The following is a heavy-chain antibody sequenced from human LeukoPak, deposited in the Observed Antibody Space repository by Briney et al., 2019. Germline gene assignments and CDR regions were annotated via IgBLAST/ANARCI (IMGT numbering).Heavy chain of an antibody. Sequence: SVKVSCKVSGYTLTELSMHWVRQAPGKGLEWMGGIIPIFGTANYAQKFQGRVTITADESTSTAYMELSSLRSEDTAVYYCARSLGPHCSSTSCYSADDAFDIWGQGTMVTVSS. V-gene: IGHV1-69*13. D-gene: IGHD2-2*01. CDR1: GYTLTELS. CDR2: IIPIFGTA. J-gene: IGHJ3*02. CDR3: ARSLGPHCSSTSCYSADDAFDI.